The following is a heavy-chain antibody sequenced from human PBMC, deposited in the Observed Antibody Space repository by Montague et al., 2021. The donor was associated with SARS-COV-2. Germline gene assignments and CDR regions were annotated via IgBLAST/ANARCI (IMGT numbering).Heavy chain of an antibody. V-gene: IGHV3-30-3*01. Sequence: SLRLSCAASGFTFSIYAMHWVRQAPGKGLEWVAVISYDGSNKYYADSVKGRFTISGDNSKNTLYLQMNSLRAEDTAVYYCAGDRWFGEFDYWGQGTLVTVSS. CDR3: AGDRWFGEFDY. CDR2: ISYDGSNK. CDR1: GFTFSIYA. D-gene: IGHD3-10*01. J-gene: IGHJ4*02.